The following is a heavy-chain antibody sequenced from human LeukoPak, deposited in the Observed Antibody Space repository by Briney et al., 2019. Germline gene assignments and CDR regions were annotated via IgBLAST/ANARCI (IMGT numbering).Heavy chain of an antibody. CDR1: GGSISRYY. J-gene: IGHJ4*02. D-gene: IGHD1-20*01. CDR2: IYYSGST. CDR3: AGDLTGTTGY. Sequence: SETLSLTCTVSGGSISRYYWSWIRQPPGKGLEWIGYIYYSGSTNYSPSLKSRVTISVDTSKNQFSLKLSSVTAADTAVYYCAGDLTGTTGYWGQGTLVTVSS. V-gene: IGHV4-59*01.